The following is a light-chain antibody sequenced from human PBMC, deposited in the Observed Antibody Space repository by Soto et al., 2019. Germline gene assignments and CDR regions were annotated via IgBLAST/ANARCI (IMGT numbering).Light chain of an antibody. J-gene: IGKJ5*01. CDR1: QSVGSS. CDR3: QQRSNWPIT. V-gene: IGKV3-11*01. Sequence: EIVLTQSPATLSLFLGERATLSCRASQSVGSSLAWYQQKSGQAPRLLIYDASNRATGIPARFSGTGSGTDFTLTVSSLQPEDFAVYYCQQRSNWPITFGQGTQLEIK. CDR2: DAS.